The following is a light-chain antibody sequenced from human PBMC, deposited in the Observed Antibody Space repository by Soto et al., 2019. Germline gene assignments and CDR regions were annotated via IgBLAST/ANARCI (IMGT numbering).Light chain of an antibody. J-gene: IGLJ3*02. CDR2: TNN. CDR3: AAWDGSLSGWV. V-gene: IGLV1-44*01. CDR1: SSNFGSNS. Sequence: QLVLTQPPSASGTPGQRVAISCSGSSSNFGSNSVNWYQQLPGTAPKLLIYTNNQRPSGVPDRFSGSKSGTSASLAISGLQSEDEADYYCAAWDGSLSGWVFGGGTKVTVL.